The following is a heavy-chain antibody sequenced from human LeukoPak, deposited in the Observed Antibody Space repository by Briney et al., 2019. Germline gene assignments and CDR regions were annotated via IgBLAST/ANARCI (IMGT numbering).Heavy chain of an antibody. CDR2: IIPIFGTA. Sequence: SVKVSCKASGGTFISYAISWVRQAPGQGLEWMGGIIPIFGTANYAQKFQGRVTITADESTSTAYMELSSLRSEDTAVYYCARDTYGDYSEFDYWGQGTLVTVSS. CDR1: GGTFISYA. CDR3: ARDTYGDYSEFDY. V-gene: IGHV1-69*13. D-gene: IGHD4-17*01. J-gene: IGHJ4*02.